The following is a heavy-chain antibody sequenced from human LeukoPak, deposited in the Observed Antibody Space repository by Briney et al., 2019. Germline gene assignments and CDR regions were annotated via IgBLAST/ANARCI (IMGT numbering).Heavy chain of an antibody. CDR3: ARGMSVGYCSSTSCRTYYYYYMDV. J-gene: IGHJ6*03. CDR2: IIPIFGTA. V-gene: IGHV1-69*01. D-gene: IGHD2-2*01. CDR1: GGTFSSYA. Sequence: SVKVSCKASGGTFSSYAISWVRQAPGQGLEWMGGIIPIFGTANYAQKFQGRVTITADESTSTAYRELSSLRSEDTAVYYCARGMSVGYCSSTSCRTYYYYYMDVWGKGTTVTVSS.